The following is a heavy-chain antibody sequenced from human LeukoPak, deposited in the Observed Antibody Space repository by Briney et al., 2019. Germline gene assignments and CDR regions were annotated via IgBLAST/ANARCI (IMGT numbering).Heavy chain of an antibody. CDR1: DGSLNSYY. CDR3: VRHLSAGRPAFDI. D-gene: IGHD2-15*01. V-gene: IGHV4-59*08. CDR2: IYYSGST. J-gene: IGHJ3*02. Sequence: SETLSLTCTVSDGSLNSYYWSWIRQPPGKGLEWIGYIYYSGSTNYNPSLKSRVTIPVDTSNNKFSLKLTSLTAADTAVYYCVRHLSAGRPAFDIWGQGTMVTVSS.